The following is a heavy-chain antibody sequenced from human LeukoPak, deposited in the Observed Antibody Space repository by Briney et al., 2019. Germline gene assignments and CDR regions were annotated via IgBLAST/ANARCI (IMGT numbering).Heavy chain of an antibody. CDR2: ISYDGSNK. CDR3: AKGDYYDSSGIGDAFDI. Sequence: PGGPLRLSCAASGFTFSSYGMHWVRQAPGKGLEWVAVISYDGSNKYYADSVKGRFTISRDNSKNTLYLQMNSLRAEDTAVYYCAKGDYYDSSGIGDAFDIWGQGTMVTVSS. V-gene: IGHV3-30*18. J-gene: IGHJ3*02. CDR1: GFTFSSYG. D-gene: IGHD3-22*01.